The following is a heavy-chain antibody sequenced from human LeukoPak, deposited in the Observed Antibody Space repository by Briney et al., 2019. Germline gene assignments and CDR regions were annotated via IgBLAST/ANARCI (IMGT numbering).Heavy chain of an antibody. J-gene: IGHJ4*02. CDR3: ARDSTRRMVGGPFDY. CDR1: GFTFSSYW. CDR2: IKQDGSEK. D-gene: IGHD3-10*01. V-gene: IGHV3-7*01. Sequence: GGSLRLSCAASGFTFSSYWMSWVRQAPGKGLEWVANIKQDGSEKYYADSVKGRFTISRDNAKTSRYLHMNSLRTEGSAVFYWARDSTRRMVGGPFDYWGQGTLVTVSS.